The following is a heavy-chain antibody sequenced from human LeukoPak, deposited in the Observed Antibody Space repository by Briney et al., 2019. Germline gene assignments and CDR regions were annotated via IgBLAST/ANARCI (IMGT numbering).Heavy chain of an antibody. CDR1: GGSISSDY. CDR2: IYYSGIT. CDR3: AGLHYDSSGYYYFDY. V-gene: IGHV4-59*08. Sequence: PSETLSLTCPVSGGSISSDYWSWIRQPPGKGLEWIGYIYYSGITNYNPSLKSRVTISVDTSKNQFSLKLSSVTAADTAVYYCAGLHYDSSGYYYFDYWGQGTLVTVSS. D-gene: IGHD3-22*01. J-gene: IGHJ4*02.